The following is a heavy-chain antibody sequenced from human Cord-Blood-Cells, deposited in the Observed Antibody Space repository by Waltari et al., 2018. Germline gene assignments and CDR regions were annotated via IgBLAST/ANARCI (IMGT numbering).Heavy chain of an antibody. CDR1: GGTFSSYA. CDR2: IIPIFGTA. CDR3: ARVSAYYDILTGYFFDY. Sequence: QVQLVQSGAEVKKPGSSVKVSCKASGGTFSSYAISWVRQAPGQGLEWMGGIIPIFGTANYAQKFQGRVTITADESSSTAYMELSSLRSEDTAVYYCARVSAYYDILTGYFFDYWGQGTLVTVSS. J-gene: IGHJ4*02. D-gene: IGHD3-9*01. V-gene: IGHV1-69*01.